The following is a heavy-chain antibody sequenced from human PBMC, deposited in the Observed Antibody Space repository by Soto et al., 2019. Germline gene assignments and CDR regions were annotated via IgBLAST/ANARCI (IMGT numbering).Heavy chain of an antibody. D-gene: IGHD3-22*01. CDR3: ARSHYYDSSGYYYSFWFDP. Sequence: ASVKRCCKAAGYSFTVDARHWGRQDTGQRLEWLGWINAGNGNTKYSQKFQGRVTITRDTSASTAYMELSSLRSEDTAVYYCARSHYYDSSGYYYSFWFDPWGQGTLVPVSS. J-gene: IGHJ5*02. CDR2: INAGNGNT. V-gene: IGHV1-3*01. CDR1: GYSFTVDA.